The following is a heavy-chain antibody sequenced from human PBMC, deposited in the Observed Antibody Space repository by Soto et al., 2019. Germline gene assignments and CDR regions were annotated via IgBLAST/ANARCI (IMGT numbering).Heavy chain of an antibody. CDR1: GGSISSGGYY. J-gene: IGHJ5*02. CDR3: ARDRHNNFFDP. V-gene: IGHV4-31*03. Sequence: CTVSGGSISSGGYYWSWIRQHPGKGLEWIGSIYYSGSTYYTPSLKSRVTISVDTSKNHFSLNLSSVTAADTAIYYCARDRHNNFFDPWGQGTLVTVSS. D-gene: IGHD6-6*01. CDR2: IYYSGST.